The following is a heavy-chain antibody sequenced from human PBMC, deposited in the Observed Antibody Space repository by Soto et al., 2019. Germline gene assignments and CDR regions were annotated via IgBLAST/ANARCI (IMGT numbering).Heavy chain of an antibody. CDR3: ARRSCTNGVCYYFDY. Sequence: SEILSLTCTVSDGSISSGGYYWSCIRQHPGKGLEWIGYIYYSGSTNYNPSLKSRVTISVDTSKNQFSLKLSSVTAADTAVYYCARRSCTNGVCYYFDYWGQGTLVTVSS. D-gene: IGHD2-8*01. J-gene: IGHJ4*02. CDR2: IYYSGST. V-gene: IGHV4-61*08. CDR1: DGSISSGGYY.